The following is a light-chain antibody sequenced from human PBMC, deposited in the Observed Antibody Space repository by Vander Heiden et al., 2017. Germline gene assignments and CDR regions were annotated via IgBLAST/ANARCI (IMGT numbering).Light chain of an antibody. CDR2: AAS. V-gene: IGKV1-39*01. Sequence: DIQMTQSPSSLSASVGDRVTITCRASQYISNYLKWYQQKPGKAPKLLIYAASNFQSGVPSRFSGSGSGTDFTLTISSLQPEDFATYYCQQSFTTPLTFGGGTKVEIK. J-gene: IGKJ4*01. CDR3: QQSFTTPLT. CDR1: QYISNY.